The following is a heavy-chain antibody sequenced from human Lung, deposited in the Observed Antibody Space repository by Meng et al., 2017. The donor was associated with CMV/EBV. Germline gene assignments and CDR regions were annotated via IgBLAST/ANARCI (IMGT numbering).Heavy chain of an antibody. V-gene: IGHV3-30*02. J-gene: IGHJ4*02. D-gene: IGHD3-22*01. CDR1: GFTFSSYG. CDR2: IRYDGSNK. Sequence: GGSLRLXXAASGFTFSSYGMHWVRQAPGKGLEWVAFIRYDGSNKYYADSVKGRFTISRDNSKNTLYLQMNSLRPEDTAVYYCARDRSPLYDTSGRGVDSWGQGTXVTVSS. CDR3: ARDRSPLYDTSGRGVDS.